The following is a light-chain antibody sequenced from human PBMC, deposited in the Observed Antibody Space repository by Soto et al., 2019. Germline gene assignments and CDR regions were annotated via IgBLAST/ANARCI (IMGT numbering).Light chain of an antibody. V-gene: IGKV3-15*01. Sequence: EIVMTQSPATLSVSPGERATLSCRASQSVSSNLAWYRQKPGQAPRLLIYVASTRATGIPARFSGSGSGTEFTLTISSLQSEDFAVYSCQQYNNWPPVFGGGTKVEIE. J-gene: IGKJ4*01. CDR3: QQYNNWPPV. CDR2: VAS. CDR1: QSVSSN.